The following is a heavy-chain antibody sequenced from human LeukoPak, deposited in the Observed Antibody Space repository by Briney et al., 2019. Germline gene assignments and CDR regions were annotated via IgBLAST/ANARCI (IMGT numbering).Heavy chain of an antibody. J-gene: IGHJ2*01. CDR2: ISSGGSTI. CDR1: GFTFSDYY. V-gene: IGHV3-11*04. D-gene: IGHD2-15*01. Sequence: SGGSLRLSCAASGFTFSDYYMSWIRQAPGKGPEWVSHISSGGSTIYDADSVKGRFTISRDNAKSSLYLQMDSLRAEDTAVYYCARARATRWYFDLWGRGTLVTVSS. CDR3: ARARATRWYFDL.